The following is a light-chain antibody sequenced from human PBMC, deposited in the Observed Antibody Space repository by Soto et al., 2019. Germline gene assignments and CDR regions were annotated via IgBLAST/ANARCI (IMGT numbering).Light chain of an antibody. CDR3: QQSLGNPYT. Sequence: DIQMTQSPSALSASVGDRVTITCRASQTMSTYLNWYHQKPGKAPKLLIYAASTVTSGVPSRFSGSGSGTDFNLNISSLQPEDFATYYCQQSLGNPYTFGQGTRLEIK. CDR2: AAS. CDR1: QTMSTY. J-gene: IGKJ2*01. V-gene: IGKV1-39*01.